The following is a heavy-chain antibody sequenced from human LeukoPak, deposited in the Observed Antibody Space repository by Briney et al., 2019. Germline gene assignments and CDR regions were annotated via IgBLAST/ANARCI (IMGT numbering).Heavy chain of an antibody. CDR3: ARSASGTGYTA. CDR2: MNPNSGNT. CDR1: GYTFTNDD. V-gene: IGHV1-8*01. J-gene: IGHJ4*02. Sequence: GASVKVSCKASGYTFTNDDISWVRQATGQGLEWIGKMNPNSGNTGYAQKFQGRVTMTRRTSVSTVHMELNSLTSEDTAVYFCARSASGTGYTAWGQGTLVTVSS. D-gene: IGHD3-9*01.